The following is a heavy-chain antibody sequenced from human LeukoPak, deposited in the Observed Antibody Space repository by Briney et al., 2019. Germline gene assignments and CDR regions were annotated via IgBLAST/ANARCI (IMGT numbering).Heavy chain of an antibody. CDR2: INHSGST. D-gene: IGHD3-16*01. CDR1: GGSFSGYY. CDR3: ARGGFGPYYYYGMDV. Sequence: SETLSLTCAVYGGSFSGYYWSWIRQPPGKGLEWIGEINHSGSTNYNPSLKSRVTISVDTSKNQFSLKLSSVTAADTAVYYCARGGFGPYYYYGMDVWGQGTTVTVSS. V-gene: IGHV4-34*01. J-gene: IGHJ6*02.